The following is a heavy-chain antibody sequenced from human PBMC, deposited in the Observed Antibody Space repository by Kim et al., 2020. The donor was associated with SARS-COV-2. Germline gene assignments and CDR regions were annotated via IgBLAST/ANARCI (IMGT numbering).Heavy chain of an antibody. D-gene: IGHD5-12*01. V-gene: IGHV3-53*01. CDR1: VFSVSANY. CDR3: SRDVGGYLQIDV. CDR2: IYSDGST. J-gene: IGHJ6*03. Sequence: GGSLRLSCAVSVFSVSANYMSWVRQAPGKGLEWVSLIYSDGSTYYAASVKGRFTISRDSSKNTLYLQMDSLRVDDTAVYYCSRDVGGYLQIDVWGTGTT.